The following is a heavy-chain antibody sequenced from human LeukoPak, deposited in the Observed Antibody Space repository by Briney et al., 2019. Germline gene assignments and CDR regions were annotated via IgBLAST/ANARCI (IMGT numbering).Heavy chain of an antibody. D-gene: IGHD3-22*01. J-gene: IGHJ4*02. CDR2: ISGSGGST. Sequence: PGASLRLSCAASGFTFSSYAMSWVCQAPGKGLEWVSAISGSGGSTYYADSVKGRFTISRDNSKNTLYLQMNSLRAEDTAVYYCAKGDYYYDSSGYSFDYWGQGTLVTVSS. CDR1: GFTFSSYA. V-gene: IGHV3-23*01. CDR3: AKGDYYYDSSGYSFDY.